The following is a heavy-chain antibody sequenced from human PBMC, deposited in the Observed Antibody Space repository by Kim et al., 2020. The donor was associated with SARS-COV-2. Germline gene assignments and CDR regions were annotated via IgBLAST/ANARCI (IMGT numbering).Heavy chain of an antibody. CDR3: ARDRPYLEWLLPPLYYYYYYMDV. CDR1: GGTFSSYA. Sequence: SVKVSCKASGGTFSSYAISWVRQAPGQGLEWMGRIIPILGIANYAQKFQGRVTITADKSTSTAYMELSSLRSEDTAVYYCARDRPYLEWLLPPLYYYYYYMDVWGKGTTVTVSS. D-gene: IGHD3-3*01. V-gene: IGHV1-69*04. J-gene: IGHJ6*03. CDR2: IIPILGIA.